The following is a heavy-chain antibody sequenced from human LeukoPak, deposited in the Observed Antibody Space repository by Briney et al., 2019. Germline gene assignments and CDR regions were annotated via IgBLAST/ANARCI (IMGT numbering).Heavy chain of an antibody. Sequence: GRSLRLSCAASGFTFSNYAMHWVRQAPGKGLEWVAVISYDGSNKYYADSVKGRFTISRDNSKNTLYLQMNSLRAEDTAVYYCARLAFRYSRSREYFDYWGQGTLVTVSS. CDR3: ARLAFRYSRSREYFDY. D-gene: IGHD1-26*01. CDR2: ISYDGSNK. V-gene: IGHV3-30-3*01. CDR1: GFTFSNYA. J-gene: IGHJ4*02.